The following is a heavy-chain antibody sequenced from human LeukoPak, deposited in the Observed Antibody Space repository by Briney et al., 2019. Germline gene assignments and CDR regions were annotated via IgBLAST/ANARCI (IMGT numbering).Heavy chain of an antibody. CDR2: IYYSGST. CDR3: ARVDDKGYFPH. V-gene: IGHV4-59*01. Sequence: SETLSLTCTVSGGSISSYYWSWIRQPPGKGLEWIGYIYYSGSTNYNPSLKSRVTISVDTSKNQFSLKLSSVTAADTAVYYCARVDDKGYFPHWGQGTLVTVSS. CDR1: GGSISSYY. D-gene: IGHD3-22*01. J-gene: IGHJ1*01.